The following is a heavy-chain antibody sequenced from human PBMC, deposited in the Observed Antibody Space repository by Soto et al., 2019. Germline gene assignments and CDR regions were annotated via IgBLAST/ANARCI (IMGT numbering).Heavy chain of an antibody. J-gene: IGHJ4*02. CDR2: ISGSGGST. CDR1: GFTFSSYA. D-gene: IGHD1-1*01. V-gene: IGHV3-23*01. Sequence: GGSLRLSCAASGFTFSSYAMSWVRQAPGKGLEWVSAISGSGGSTYYADSVKGRFTIPRDNSKNTLYLQMNSLRAEDTAVYYRAKDRGGKSWNPANIDYWGQGTLVTVSS. CDR3: AKDRGGKSWNPANIDY.